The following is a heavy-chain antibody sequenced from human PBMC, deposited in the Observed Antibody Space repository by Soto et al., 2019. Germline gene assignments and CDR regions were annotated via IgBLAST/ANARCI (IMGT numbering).Heavy chain of an antibody. D-gene: IGHD3-3*01. CDR2: IYHSGST. Sequence: PSETLSLTCAVSGGSISSGGYSWSWIRQPPGKGLEWIGYIYHSGSTYYNPSLKSRVTISVDRSKNQFSLKLSSVTAADTAVYYCARGRVAADSWGQGTLVTVS. CDR1: GGSISSGGYS. V-gene: IGHV4-30-2*01. J-gene: IGHJ4*02. CDR3: ARGRVAADS.